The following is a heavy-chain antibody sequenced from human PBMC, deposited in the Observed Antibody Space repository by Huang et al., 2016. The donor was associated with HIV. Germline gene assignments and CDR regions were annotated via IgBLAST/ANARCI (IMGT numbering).Heavy chain of an antibody. CDR1: GGTFNNYA. D-gene: IGHD3-16*02. CDR2: IIPICGTA. J-gene: IGHJ6*03. CDR3: ASGLSLVYYLYYMDV. V-gene: IGHV1-69*13. Sequence: QVQLVQSGAEVKKPGSSVKVSCKASGGTFNNYAFSWVRQAPGQGLEWMGGIIPICGTANYAQKFQDRVTITADESTSTAYMELSSLRSEDTAIYYCASGLSLVYYLYYMDVWGKGTTVTVSS.